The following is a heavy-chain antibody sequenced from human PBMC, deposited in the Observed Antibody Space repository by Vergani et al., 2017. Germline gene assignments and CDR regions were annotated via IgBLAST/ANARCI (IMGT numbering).Heavy chain of an antibody. D-gene: IGHD6-13*01. CDR3: AKGGREQQLVGNWFDP. J-gene: IGHJ5*02. V-gene: IGHV3-7*03. Sequence: EVQLVESGGGLVQPGGSLRLSCAASGFSLSRFWMSWVRQAPEKGLEWVAHISPDGSATSYVDSVKGRFTISRDNTKNSLYLQMNSLRAEDMALYYCAKGGREQQLVGNWFDPWGQGTLVTVSS. CDR1: GFSLSRFW. CDR2: ISPDGSAT.